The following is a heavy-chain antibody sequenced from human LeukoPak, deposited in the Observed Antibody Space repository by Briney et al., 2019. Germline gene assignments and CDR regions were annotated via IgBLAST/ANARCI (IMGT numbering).Heavy chain of an antibody. CDR2: IESKTDSGIT. J-gene: IGHJ4*02. CDR3: TRDEGDDYFDN. CDR1: GFPFSDAW. Sequence: GGSLGLSCAASGFPFSDAWMSWVRQAPGKGLEWVGRIESKTDSGITEYAAPVKGRFTISRDDSKNTLYLQMNSLKTEDTAVYYCTRDEGDDYFDNWGQGTLVTVSS. D-gene: IGHD3-16*01. V-gene: IGHV3-15*04.